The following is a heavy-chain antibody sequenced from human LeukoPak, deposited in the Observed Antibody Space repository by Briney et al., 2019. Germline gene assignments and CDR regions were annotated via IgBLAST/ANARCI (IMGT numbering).Heavy chain of an antibody. CDR3: VSALVAGTTH. Sequence: PGGSLRLSCAASGFTFSSSAMSWVRQAPGKGLEWVSAISNNGGYTYYADSVKGRFTISRDNAKNSLSLQMDSLRAEDTAVYYCVSALVAGTTHWGQGTLVTVSS. V-gene: IGHV3-23*01. CDR2: ISNNGGYT. CDR1: GFTFSSSA. D-gene: IGHD6-19*01. J-gene: IGHJ4*02.